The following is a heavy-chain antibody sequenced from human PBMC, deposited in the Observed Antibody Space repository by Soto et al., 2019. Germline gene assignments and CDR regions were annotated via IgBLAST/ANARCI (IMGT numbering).Heavy chain of an antibody. V-gene: IGHV3-21*01. CDR2: ISSSSSYI. D-gene: IGHD3-22*01. Sequence: GGSLRLSCAASGFTFSSYSMNWVRQAPGKGLEWVSSISSSSSYIYYADSVKGRFTISRDNAKNSLYLQMNSLRADDTAVYYCGVNNYETTAGAFDMWGQGTMVTVSS. CDR1: GFTFSSYS. CDR3: GVNNYETTAGAFDM. J-gene: IGHJ3*02.